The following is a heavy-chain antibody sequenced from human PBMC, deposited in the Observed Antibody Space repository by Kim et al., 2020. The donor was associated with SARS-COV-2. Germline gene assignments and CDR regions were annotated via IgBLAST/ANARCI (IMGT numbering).Heavy chain of an antibody. J-gene: IGHJ5*02. Sequence: SETLSLTCAVYGGSFSGYYWSWIRQPPGKGLEWIGEINHSGSTNYNPSLKSRVTISVDTSKNQFSLKLSSVTAADTAVYYCARGRAGWFDPWGQGTLVTVSS. D-gene: IGHD3-10*01. CDR3: ARGRAGWFDP. CDR1: GGSFSGYY. CDR2: INHSGST. V-gene: IGHV4-34*01.